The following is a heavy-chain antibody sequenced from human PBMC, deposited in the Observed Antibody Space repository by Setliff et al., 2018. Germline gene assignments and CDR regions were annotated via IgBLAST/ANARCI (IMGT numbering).Heavy chain of an antibody. V-gene: IGHV5-51*01. D-gene: IGHD3-22*01. Sequence: GESLKISCKGSGYSFTSYWIGWVRQMPGKGLEWMGIIYPGDSDTKYSPSFQGLVTISADKSISTAYLQWSSLKASDTAMYYCARLTYYYDSSGLNAFDIWGQGTMVTVSS. J-gene: IGHJ3*02. CDR1: GYSFTSYW. CDR2: IYPGDSDT. CDR3: ARLTYYYDSSGLNAFDI.